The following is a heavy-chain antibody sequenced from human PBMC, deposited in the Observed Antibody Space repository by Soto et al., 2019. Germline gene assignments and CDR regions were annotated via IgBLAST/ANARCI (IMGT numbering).Heavy chain of an antibody. J-gene: IGHJ4*02. V-gene: IGHV1-2*02. D-gene: IGHD6-13*01. Sequence: QVHLVQSGDEVGEPGASVKVSCKASGYNFNDYFTHWVRQAPGQGLEWMGWIKPRSGETKYEQKFHGRATLTSDMSMSTVYMEVTLVTSDDTAVYFCAAETGAGTFDYWGQGTLVIVST. CDR1: GYNFNDYF. CDR2: IKPRSGET. CDR3: AAETGAGTFDY.